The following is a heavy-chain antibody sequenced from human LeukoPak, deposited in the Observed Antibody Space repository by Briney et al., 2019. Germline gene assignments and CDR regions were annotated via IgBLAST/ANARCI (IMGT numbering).Heavy chain of an antibody. V-gene: IGHV4-4*07. CDR2: IYTSGSD. Sequence: PETPSDTPAGPLDSTCSSYRSSMPQPARKRRERICRIYTSGSDSSNPSLKSRVTMSVDTTTNQFSMKLSSVTAEDTAVYYCARGPDDYGHSGYFDYWGQGTLVTVSS. J-gene: IGHJ4*02. CDR1: LDSTCSSY. CDR3: ARGPDDYGHSGYFDY. D-gene: IGHD4-17*01.